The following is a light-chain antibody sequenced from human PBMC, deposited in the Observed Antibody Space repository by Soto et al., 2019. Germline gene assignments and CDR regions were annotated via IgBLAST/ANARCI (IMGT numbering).Light chain of an antibody. J-gene: IGKJ3*01. CDR1: QSVSSN. CDR2: GAS. Sequence: EIVMTQSPATLSVSPGERATLSCRARQSVSSNLAWYQQKPGQAPRLLIYGASTRATGIPARFSGSGSGTEFTLTISSLQSEDFAVYYCQQYNNWTPWTFGPGTKVDIK. V-gene: IGKV3-15*01. CDR3: QQYNNWTPWT.